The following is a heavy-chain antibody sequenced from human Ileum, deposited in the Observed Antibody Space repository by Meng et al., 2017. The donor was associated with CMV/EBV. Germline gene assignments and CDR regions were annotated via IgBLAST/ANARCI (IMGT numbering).Heavy chain of an antibody. J-gene: IGHJ4*02. CDR3: AKDDNGYTGEGGY. CDR1: GFTFSSHA. V-gene: IGHV3-23*03. Sequence: GGSLRLSCAASGFTFSSHAMSWVRQAPGKGLEWVSVIYWDGSKTYYADSVRGRFTTFRDNSNNMVFLQMNSLRAEDTAVYYCAKDDNGYTGEGGYWGQGTLVTVSS. D-gene: IGHD5-24*01. CDR2: IYWDGSKT.